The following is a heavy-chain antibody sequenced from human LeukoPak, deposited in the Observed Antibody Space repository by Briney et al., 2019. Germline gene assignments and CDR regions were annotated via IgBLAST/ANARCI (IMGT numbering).Heavy chain of an antibody. J-gene: IGHJ6*03. V-gene: IGHV4-59*01. CDR2: IYYSGST. CDR3: ARVQWLADMDV. Sequence: SETLSLTCTVSGGSISSYYWSWIRQPPGKGLEWLGYIYYSGSTNYNPSLKSRVTISVDTSKNQFSLKLSSVTAADTAVYYCARVQWLADMDVWGKGTTVTVSS. CDR1: GGSISSYY. D-gene: IGHD6-19*01.